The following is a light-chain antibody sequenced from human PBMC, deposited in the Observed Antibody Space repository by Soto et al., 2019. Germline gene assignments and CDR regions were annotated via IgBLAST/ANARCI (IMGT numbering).Light chain of an antibody. CDR2: DAS. V-gene: IGKV3-11*01. J-gene: IGKJ2*01. CDR3: QQRSSWPPYT. Sequence: EIVLTQSPATLSLSPGERATLSCRASQSVSSYLAWYQQKPGQAPRLLIYDASNRATGIPAKFSRSGSGTDITLTISSLEPEEFAVYYCQQRSSWPPYTFRQRTKLEI. CDR1: QSVSSY.